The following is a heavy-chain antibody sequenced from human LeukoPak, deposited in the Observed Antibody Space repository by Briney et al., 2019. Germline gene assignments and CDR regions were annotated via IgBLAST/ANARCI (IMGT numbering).Heavy chain of an antibody. CDR1: GFTDNTNH. D-gene: IGHD4-17*01. J-gene: IGHJ3*02. CDR2: INNGDTT. CDR3: ARASYGDYPKGAFDI. V-gene: IGHV3-66*01. Sequence: GGSLRLSCAASGFTDNTNHMSWVRQAPGKGLEWVSIINNGDTTYYADSVRGRFTISRDNSKNTLYLQMNSLRAEDTAVYYCARASYGDYPKGAFDIWGQGTMVTVSS.